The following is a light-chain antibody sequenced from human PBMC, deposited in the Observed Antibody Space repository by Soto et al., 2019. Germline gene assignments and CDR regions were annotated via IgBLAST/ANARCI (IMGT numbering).Light chain of an antibody. CDR2: GAS. J-gene: IGKJ2*01. Sequence: EIVMTQSPATLSVSPGERATLSCRASQSVSSNLAWYQQKPGQAPRLLIYGASTRATGIPARFSGSGSGTEFTLTISSLQSEDFAVYYCQQYNDWPYTPGQGTKLEIK. CDR1: QSVSSN. CDR3: QQYNDWPYT. V-gene: IGKV3-15*01.